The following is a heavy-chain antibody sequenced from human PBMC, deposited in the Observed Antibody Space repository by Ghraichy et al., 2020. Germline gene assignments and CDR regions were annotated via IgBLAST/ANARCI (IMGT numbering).Heavy chain of an antibody. D-gene: IGHD4-17*01. CDR1: GFTFSNYD. Sequence: GESLNISCAAAGFTFSNYDMHWVRQAPGKGLEWVAVISYDGSNKNYADSVKGRLTISRDNSKNTLYLQMNSLRAEDTAVYYCARMPTVTTYGYWGQGTLVTVSS. V-gene: IGHV3-30-3*01. CDR3: ARMPTVTTYGY. CDR2: ISYDGSNK. J-gene: IGHJ4*02.